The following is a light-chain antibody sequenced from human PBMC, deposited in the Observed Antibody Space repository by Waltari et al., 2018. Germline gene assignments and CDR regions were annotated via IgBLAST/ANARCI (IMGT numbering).Light chain of an antibody. Sequence: DIQMTQSPSSLSASVGDSVTITCRASQSVRKYLSWYQQKPGQAPKMLIYGTSGLKTGAPSRFSGSGSVADFTLTITGLQPEDFATYFCQQSYSIPRTFGGGTKVE. J-gene: IGKJ4*01. CDR3: QQSYSIPRT. CDR1: QSVRKY. V-gene: IGKV1-39*01. CDR2: GTS.